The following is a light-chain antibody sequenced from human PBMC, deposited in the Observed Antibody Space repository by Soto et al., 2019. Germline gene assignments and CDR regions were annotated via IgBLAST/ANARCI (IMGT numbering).Light chain of an antibody. Sequence: ERVMTQSPATLSVSPGERATLSCRASQYVINNIAWYQQKPGQAPRLLIYGASTRAAGIPARFSGSGSGTEFTLPISSLQSEDFAVYYCQQYNNWPRTFGQGTKVEIK. CDR3: QQYNNWPRT. V-gene: IGKV3-15*01. J-gene: IGKJ1*01. CDR2: GAS. CDR1: QYVINN.